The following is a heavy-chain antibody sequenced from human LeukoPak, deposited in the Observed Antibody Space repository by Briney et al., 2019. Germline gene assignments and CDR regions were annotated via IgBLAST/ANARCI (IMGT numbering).Heavy chain of an antibody. CDR1: GGSISSSSCY. CDR3: ARQIRVAAAGSCFDY. J-gene: IGHJ4*02. V-gene: IGHV4-39*01. Sequence: SETLSLTCSVSGGSISSSSCYWGWIRQPPGKGLEWIGSIYYSGTTYYNPSLKGRVTISVDTSKNQFSLKLSSVTAADTAVYYCARQIRVAAAGSCFDYWGQGTLVTVSS. D-gene: IGHD6-13*01. CDR2: IYYSGTT.